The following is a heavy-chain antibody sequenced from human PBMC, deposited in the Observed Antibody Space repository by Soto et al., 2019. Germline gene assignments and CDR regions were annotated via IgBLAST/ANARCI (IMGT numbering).Heavy chain of an antibody. Sequence: QVQLVESGGGLVKPGGSLRLSCAASGFTFSDYYMSWIRQAPGKGLEWVSYISSRSSTIFYADPVKGRFTTSRHNVKNSLSLQMTSLRAEDTAVYYCASGTNGAFFVYWGQGILVTVSS. J-gene: IGHJ4*02. CDR2: ISSRSSTI. CDR1: GFTFSDYY. V-gene: IGHV3-11*01. CDR3: ASGTNGAFFVY. D-gene: IGHD2-8*01.